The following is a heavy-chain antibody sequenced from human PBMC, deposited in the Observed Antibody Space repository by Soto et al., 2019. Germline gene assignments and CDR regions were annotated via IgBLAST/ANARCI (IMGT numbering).Heavy chain of an antibody. V-gene: IGHV3-74*01. CDR1: GYTFSHYW. D-gene: IGHD4-17*01. J-gene: IGHJ4*02. CDR3: SSDTCGEKDL. Sequence: EVQLVESGGDLVQPGGSLRLSCAASGYTFSHYWMHWVRQAPGKGLVWVSRVNPDGTITTYADSVKGRFTISRDNAKNTMYLQMNSLGVEDTALYYCSSDTCGEKDLWGQGTPVPVSS. CDR2: VNPDGTIT.